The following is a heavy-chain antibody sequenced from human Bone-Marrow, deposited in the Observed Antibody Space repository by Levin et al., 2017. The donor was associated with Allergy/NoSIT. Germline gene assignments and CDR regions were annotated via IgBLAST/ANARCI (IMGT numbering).Heavy chain of an antibody. V-gene: IGHV4-4*02. CDR1: GGSISDSNW. Sequence: SETLSLTCAVSGGSISDSNWWSWVRQPPGKGLEWIGEIYHSGDSNYNPSLKSRLTMSVDKSKNQFSLKLTSVTAADTAAYYCTRASGYSTMWAAYSFDSWGQGTLVTVSS. CDR3: TRASGYSTMWAAYSFDS. CDR2: IYHSGDS. D-gene: IGHD3/OR15-3a*01. J-gene: IGHJ4*02.